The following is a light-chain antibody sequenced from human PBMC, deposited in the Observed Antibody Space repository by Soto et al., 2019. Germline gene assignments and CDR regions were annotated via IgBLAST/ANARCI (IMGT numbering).Light chain of an antibody. CDR2: AAS. Sequence: DIQMTQSPSSVSASVGDRVTITCRASQGVTRWLAWYQQKPGKAPNLLIYAASSLQSGVPSRFSGSGSGTDFTLTISSLQPEDFATYYCQQANSFPWTFGQGIKVEIK. CDR3: QQANSFPWT. J-gene: IGKJ1*01. V-gene: IGKV1-12*01. CDR1: QGVTRW.